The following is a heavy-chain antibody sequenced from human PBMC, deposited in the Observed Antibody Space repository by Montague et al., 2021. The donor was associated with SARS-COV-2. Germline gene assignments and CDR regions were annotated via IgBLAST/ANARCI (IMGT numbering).Heavy chain of an antibody. V-gene: IGHV3-7*03. J-gene: IGHJ4*02. CDR2: MKQDGSEK. Sequence: SLRLSCAASGFIFSTYWMSWVRQAPGKGLEWVADMKQDGSEKYYVDSVKGRFTISRDNAKSLLYLEMNSLRAEDTAVYYCARDEGSHSIYYYDSSGYYVYWGQGTPVTVSS. D-gene: IGHD3-22*01. CDR3: ARDEGSHSIYYYDSSGYYVY. CDR1: GFIFSTYW.